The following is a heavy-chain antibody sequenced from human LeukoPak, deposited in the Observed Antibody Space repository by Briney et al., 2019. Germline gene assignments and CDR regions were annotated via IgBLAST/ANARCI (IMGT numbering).Heavy chain of an antibody. Sequence: GRSLRLSCAASGFTFSSYAMHWVRQAPGKGLEWVAIISYDGSDKFYADSVKGRFTISRDNSKNTAYLQMNSLKTEDTAVYYCTRHTTLLGDYWGQGTLVTVSS. CDR3: TRHTTLLGDY. J-gene: IGHJ4*02. CDR2: ISYDGSDK. V-gene: IGHV3-30*04. CDR1: GFTFSSYA. D-gene: IGHD7-27*01.